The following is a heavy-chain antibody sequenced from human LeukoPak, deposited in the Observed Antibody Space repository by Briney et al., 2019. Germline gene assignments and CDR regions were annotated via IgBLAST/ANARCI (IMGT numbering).Heavy chain of an antibody. V-gene: IGHV3-74*01. CDR1: GFTFSNYW. Sequence: PGGSLRLSCAASGFTFSNYWVHWVRQAPGKGLAWVSRINTDGSSTSYADSVKGRFTISRDNAKNTLYLQMNSLRAEDTAVYYCARSLLYYYDSSGPENWGQGSLVTLSS. J-gene: IGHJ4*02. D-gene: IGHD3-22*01. CDR3: ARSLLYYYDSSGPEN. CDR2: INTDGSST.